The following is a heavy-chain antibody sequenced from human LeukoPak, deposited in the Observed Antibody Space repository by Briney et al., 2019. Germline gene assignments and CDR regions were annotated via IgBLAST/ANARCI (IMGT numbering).Heavy chain of an antibody. CDR3: AKDIGYCSSTSCSA. V-gene: IGHV3-9*01. D-gene: IGHD2-2*01. CDR2: ISWDSGSI. CDR1: GFTFDDYA. J-gene: IGHJ4*02. Sequence: GGSLRLSCAASGFTFDDYAMHWVRQAPGKGLEWVSGISWDSGSIGYADSVKGRFTISRDNAKNSLYLQMNSLRAEDTALYYCAKDIGYCSSTSCSAWGQGTLVTVSS.